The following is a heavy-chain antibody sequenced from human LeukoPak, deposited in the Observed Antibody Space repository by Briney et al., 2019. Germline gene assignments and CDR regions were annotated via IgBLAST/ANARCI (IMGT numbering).Heavy chain of an antibody. D-gene: IGHD5-24*01. J-gene: IGHJ4*02. CDR1: GFTFSSYG. CDR3: ARVDPTGDGYNCFDS. CDR2: IWYDGSNK. V-gene: IGHV3-33*08. Sequence: GRSLRLSCAASGFTFSSYGMHWVRQAPGKGLEWVAVIWYDGSNKYYADSVKGRFTISRDKSKSTLYLQMDSLRPEDTAVYYCARVDPTGDGYNCFDSWGQGTLVTVSS.